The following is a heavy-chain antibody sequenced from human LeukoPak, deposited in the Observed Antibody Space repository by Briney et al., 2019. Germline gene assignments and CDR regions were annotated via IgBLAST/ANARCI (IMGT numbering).Heavy chain of an antibody. D-gene: IGHD3-10*01. J-gene: IGHJ4*02. CDR3: SRARGLWFGELDY. V-gene: IGHV3-33*01. CDR1: GFTFSSYG. CDR2: IWYDGSNK. Sequence: GSLRLSCAASGFTFSSYGMHWVRQAPGKGLEWVAVIWYDGSNKYYADSVKGRFTISRDNSKNTLYLQMNSLRAEDTAVYYCSRARGLWFGELDYWGQGTLVTVSS.